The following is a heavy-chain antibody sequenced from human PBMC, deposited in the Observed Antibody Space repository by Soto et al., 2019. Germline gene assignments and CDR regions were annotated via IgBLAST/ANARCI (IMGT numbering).Heavy chain of an antibody. CDR3: ARDRPWDSSGYYYFYYYYGMDV. CDR1: GYTFTSYG. J-gene: IGHJ6*02. D-gene: IGHD3-22*01. Sequence: GASVKVSCKASGYTFTSYGISWVRQAPGQGLEWMGWISAYNGNTNYAQKLQGRVTMTTDTSTSTAYMELRSLRSDDTAVYYCARDRPWDSSGYYYFYYYYGMDVWGQGTTVTVSS. V-gene: IGHV1-18*04. CDR2: ISAYNGNT.